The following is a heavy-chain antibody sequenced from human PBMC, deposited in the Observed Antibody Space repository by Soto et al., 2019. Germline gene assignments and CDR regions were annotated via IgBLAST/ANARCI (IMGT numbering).Heavy chain of an antibody. CDR1: GYTFSSYY. V-gene: IGHV1-46*01. CDR2: INPNGAST. J-gene: IGHJ4*03. Sequence: QVQLVQSGAEVKKPGASVKVSCKASGYTFSSYYIHWVRQAPGQGLERIGKINPNGASTNYAQNFKGRLAVTRETSTATVYRDLSARTSVDTAMYSCARALGLGDCWGQGTLVTVSS. D-gene: IGHD7-27*01. CDR3: ARALGLGDC.